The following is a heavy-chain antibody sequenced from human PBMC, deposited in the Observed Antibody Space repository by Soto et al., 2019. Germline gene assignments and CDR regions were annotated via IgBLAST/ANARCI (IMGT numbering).Heavy chain of an antibody. V-gene: IGHV3-30-3*01. Sequence: QVHLVESGGGVVQPGKSLRLSCAASGFSFSSYAMHWVRQAPGKGLEWVAVISYDGSDKEYADSMKGRFTISRENSKDTLYLQMSSLKPEDTSVYYCGRVSHSSPGLFQYWGQGTMVTVSS. CDR3: GRVSHSSPGLFQY. CDR2: ISYDGSDK. D-gene: IGHD6-13*01. J-gene: IGHJ4*02. CDR1: GFSFSSYA.